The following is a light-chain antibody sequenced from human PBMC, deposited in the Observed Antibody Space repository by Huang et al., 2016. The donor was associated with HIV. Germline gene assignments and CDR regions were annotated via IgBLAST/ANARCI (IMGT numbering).Light chain of an antibody. CDR1: QSLRDTY. Sequence: EIVLTQSPGTLSLSPGVTATFSCRASQSLRDTYIAWYQQRPGQAPRLLIYGASSRATGIPDRFSGSGSGTDFTLTINRLEPQDFAVYFCLQYDRSPLTFGGGTKVEL. V-gene: IGKV3-20*01. J-gene: IGKJ4*01. CDR2: GAS. CDR3: LQYDRSPLT.